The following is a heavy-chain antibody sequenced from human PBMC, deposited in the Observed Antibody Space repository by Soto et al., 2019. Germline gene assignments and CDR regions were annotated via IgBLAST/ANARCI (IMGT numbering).Heavy chain of an antibody. D-gene: IGHD6-19*01. CDR3: ARGDSNGWYFDY. CDR1: GYRFTTYQ. J-gene: IGHJ4*02. Sequence: ASVKVSCKASGYRFTTYQMHWVRQAPGQGLEWMGTINPSSGSTSYAQRFQGRVTMTRDTSTSTVYMQLSSLISEDTALYYCARGDSNGWYFDYWGQGTLVTVSS. CDR2: INPSSGST. V-gene: IGHV1-46*01.